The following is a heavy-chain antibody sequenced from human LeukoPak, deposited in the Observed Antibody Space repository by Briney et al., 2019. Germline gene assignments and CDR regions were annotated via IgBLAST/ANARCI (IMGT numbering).Heavy chain of an antibody. V-gene: IGHV3-7*01. CDR1: GFTFSDYW. CDR3: ARRGGSSSRRSPIDY. J-gene: IGHJ4*02. D-gene: IGHD6-6*01. CDR2: IKQDGSQR. Sequence: GGSLRLSCTASGFTFSDYWMTWVRQAPGKGPEWVANIKQDGSQRYYVGSVRGRFTISRDNAKNSLFLQMNGLRAEDTAVYYCARRGGSSSRRSPIDYWGQGTLVTVSS.